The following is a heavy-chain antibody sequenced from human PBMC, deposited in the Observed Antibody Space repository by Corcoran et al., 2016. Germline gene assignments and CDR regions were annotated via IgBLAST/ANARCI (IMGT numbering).Heavy chain of an antibody. D-gene: IGHD3-3*01. J-gene: IGHJ6*02. V-gene: IGHV1-69*06. CDR1: GGTFSSYA. CDR2: IIPIFGTA. CDR3: VSAEKYFDYYYGMDV. Sequence: QVQLVQSGAEVKKPGSSVKVSCKASGGTFSSYAISWVRQAPGQGLEWMGGIIPIFGTANYAQKFQGRVTSTADKSTSTAYMELSSLRSEDTAVDYGVSAEKYFDYYYGMDVWGQGTTVTVSS.